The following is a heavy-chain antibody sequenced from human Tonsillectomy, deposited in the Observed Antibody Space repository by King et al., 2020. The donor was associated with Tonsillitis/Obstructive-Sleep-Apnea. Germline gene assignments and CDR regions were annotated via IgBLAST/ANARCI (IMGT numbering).Heavy chain of an antibody. Sequence: VQLVESGAEVKKPGASVKVSCKASGYTFTGYYIHWVRQAPGQGLEWMGWINPNSGGTNYAQKFQGRVTMTRDTSISTAYMELSRLRYDDTPVYYCAIDRNDSLTGYDDAFDIWGQGTMVTVSS. V-gene: IGHV1-2*02. CDR1: GYTFTGYY. CDR3: AIDRNDSLTGYDDAFDI. CDR2: INPNSGGT. J-gene: IGHJ3*02. D-gene: IGHD3-9*01.